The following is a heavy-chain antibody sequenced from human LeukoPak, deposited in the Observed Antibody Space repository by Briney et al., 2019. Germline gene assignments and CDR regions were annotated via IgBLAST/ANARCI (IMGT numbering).Heavy chain of an antibody. J-gene: IGHJ4*02. CDR1: GFSFSNYA. D-gene: IGHD4-17*01. Sequence: LSGGSLRLSCVPSGFSFSNYAMSWVRQAPGKGLEWVSAISGSGGSTYYADSVKGRFTISRDNSKNTLYLQMNSLRAEDTAVYYCAKDHAPYGDYVFDYWGQGTLVTVSS. V-gene: IGHV3-23*01. CDR2: ISGSGGST. CDR3: AKDHAPYGDYVFDY.